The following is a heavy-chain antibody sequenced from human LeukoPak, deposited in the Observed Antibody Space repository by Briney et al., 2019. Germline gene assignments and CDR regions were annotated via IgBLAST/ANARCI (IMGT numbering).Heavy chain of an antibody. CDR1: GLNFRSFW. Sequence: AGGSLRLSCAVSGLNFRSFWMSWVRQAPGKGLEWVANIKQDGSEKFYVDSVKGRFTISRDNAKNSLYLQMNSLRAEDSAVYFCARGFYFSMTELYYLDLWGRGTLVTVSS. V-gene: IGHV3-7*04. CDR3: ARGFYFSMTELYYLDL. D-gene: IGHD2-8*01. CDR2: IKQDGSEK. J-gene: IGHJ2*01.